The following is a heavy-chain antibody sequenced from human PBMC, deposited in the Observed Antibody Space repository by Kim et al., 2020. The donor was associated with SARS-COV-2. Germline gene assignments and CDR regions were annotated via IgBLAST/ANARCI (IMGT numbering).Heavy chain of an antibody. J-gene: IGHJ3*02. CDR2: IYYSGST. CDR3: ARDAGTGSTYGAFDI. D-gene: IGHD1-7*01. Sequence: SETLSLTCSVSGGSISGYYWSWIRQPPGKGLEWIGYIYYSGSTNYNPSLKSRVTISVDTSKNQFSLKLTSVTAADTAVYYCARDAGTGSTYGAFDIWGQGTMVTVSS. CDR1: GGSISGYY. V-gene: IGHV4-59*01.